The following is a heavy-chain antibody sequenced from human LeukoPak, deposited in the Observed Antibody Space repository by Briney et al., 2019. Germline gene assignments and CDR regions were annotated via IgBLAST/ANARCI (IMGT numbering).Heavy chain of an antibody. Sequence: GASVKVSCKASGFTFTSSAMQWVRQARGQRLEWIGWIVVGSGNTNYAQKFQERVTITRDMSTSTAYMELSSLRSEDTAVYYCPAVLITRTTGYYYYGMDVWGQGTTVTVSS. CDR2: IVVGSGNT. D-gene: IGHD1-20*01. V-gene: IGHV1-58*02. J-gene: IGHJ6*02. CDR1: GFTFTSSA. CDR3: PAVLITRTTGYYYYGMDV.